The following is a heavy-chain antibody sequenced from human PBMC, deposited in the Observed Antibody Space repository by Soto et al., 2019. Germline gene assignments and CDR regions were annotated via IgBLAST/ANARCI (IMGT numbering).Heavy chain of an antibody. D-gene: IGHD2-8*02. V-gene: IGHV1-18*01. Sequence: ASVQVSCKASGYTFTSYGISWVRQAPGQGLEWMGWISAYNGNTNYAQKLQGRVTMTTDTSTSTAYMELRSLRSDDTAVYYCARDVVGTGPTDYWGQGTLVTVSS. CDR3: ARDVVGTGPTDY. CDR1: GYTFTSYG. CDR2: ISAYNGNT. J-gene: IGHJ4*02.